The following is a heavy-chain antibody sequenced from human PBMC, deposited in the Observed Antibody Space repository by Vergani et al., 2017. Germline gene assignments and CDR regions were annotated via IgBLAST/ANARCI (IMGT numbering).Heavy chain of an antibody. Sequence: QVKLQESGPGLLKPSQTLSLTCTVSGESIRSGSHYWSWIRQPAGKGLEWIGRIYTSGSTNYNPSLKSRVTMSVDTSKNQFSLKLSSVTAADTAVYYCAREGAGYCSSTSCYWFDPWGQGTLVTVSS. V-gene: IGHV4-61*02. CDR3: AREGAGYCSSTSCYWFDP. D-gene: IGHD2-2*01. CDR2: IYTSGST. J-gene: IGHJ5*02. CDR1: GESIRSGSHY.